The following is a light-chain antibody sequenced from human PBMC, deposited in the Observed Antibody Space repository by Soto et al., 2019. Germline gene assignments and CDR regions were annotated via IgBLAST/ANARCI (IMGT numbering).Light chain of an antibody. Sequence: EIVFNQSPATLSLSPGDRATLSCRASQRVSIYLAGYQQKPGQSPRLLIYNASNRATGIPARFSASGSGTDFTLTISSLEPEDFAVYYCQQRHNWPRTFGQGTKGDNK. V-gene: IGKV3-11*01. CDR2: NAS. CDR1: QRVSIY. J-gene: IGKJ1*01. CDR3: QQRHNWPRT.